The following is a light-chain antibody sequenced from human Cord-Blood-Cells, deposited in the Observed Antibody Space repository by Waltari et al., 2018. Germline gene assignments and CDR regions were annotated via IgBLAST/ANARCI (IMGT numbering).Light chain of an antibody. V-gene: IGLV2-14*01. J-gene: IGLJ3*02. CDR3: SSYTSSSTWV. CDR1: SSDGGGYNY. CDR2: DVS. Sequence: QSALTQPASVSGSPGQSTTIPCTGTSSDGGGYNYVSWYQQHPGKAPKLMIYDVSNRPSGVSNRFSGSKSGNTASLTISGLQAEDEADYYCSSYTSSSTWVFGGGTKLTVL.